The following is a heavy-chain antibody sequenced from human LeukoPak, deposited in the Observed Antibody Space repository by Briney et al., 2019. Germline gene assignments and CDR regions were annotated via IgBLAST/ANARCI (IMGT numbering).Heavy chain of an antibody. J-gene: IGHJ4*02. CDR2: INSDGSST. Sequence: PGGSLRLSCAVSGLXFSSYWMHWVRQAPGKGLVWVSRINSDGSSTRYADSVKGRFTISRDNAKNTLYLQMNSLRVEDTAVYYCGRSGQQLAPFDYWGQGTLVTVSS. D-gene: IGHD6-13*01. CDR1: GLXFSSYW. V-gene: IGHV3-74*01. CDR3: GRSGQQLAPFDY.